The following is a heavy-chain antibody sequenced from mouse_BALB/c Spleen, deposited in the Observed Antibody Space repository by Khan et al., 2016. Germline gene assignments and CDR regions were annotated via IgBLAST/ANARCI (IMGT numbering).Heavy chain of an antibody. V-gene: IGHV14-3*02. CDR1: GFTITDTG. CDR2: INPSTGNP. CDR3: ARATTAYDGEFGD. D-gene: IGHD1-2*01. J-gene: IGHJ3*01. Sequence: QSGPEFVKPGASVKLSCTASGFTITDTGMNWVKQGPEQGLEWMGWINPSTGNPKYDPKFKGQSAITVETSSSTAYLQLRSLTSEAPAAYYCARATTAYDGEFGDWGEGTPVTVSA.